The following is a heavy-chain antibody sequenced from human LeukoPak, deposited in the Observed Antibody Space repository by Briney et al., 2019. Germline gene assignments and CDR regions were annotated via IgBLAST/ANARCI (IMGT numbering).Heavy chain of an antibody. J-gene: IGHJ4*02. Sequence: PGGSLRLSCAASGFTFSSYAMSWVRQAPGNGLEWVSAISGSGDSTYYSDSVKGRFTISRDNSKNTLYVQMNSLRAEDTAVYYCAKPLVSDYYDSSGYWGYWGQGTLVTVSS. CDR1: GFTFSSYA. CDR2: ISGSGDST. CDR3: AKPLVSDYYDSSGYWGY. V-gene: IGHV3-23*01. D-gene: IGHD3-22*01.